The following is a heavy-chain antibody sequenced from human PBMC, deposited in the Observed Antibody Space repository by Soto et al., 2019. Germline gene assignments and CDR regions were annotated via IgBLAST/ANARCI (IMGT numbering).Heavy chain of an antibody. D-gene: IGHD3-22*01. CDR1: VFTLSDHY. V-gene: IGHV3-72*01. J-gene: IGHJ4*02. Sequence: PWGSLRVSCACSVFTLSDHYIYRVRQAPGNGLDLVGRSRDKPQGYSTAYAASVKGRFTTSRDESKNSAYLQMNSLKTEDTAVYYCVRATYFSDSSGYTRCLDYWGQGTMVTVSS. CDR3: VRATYFSDSSGYTRCLDY. CDR2: SRDKPQGYST.